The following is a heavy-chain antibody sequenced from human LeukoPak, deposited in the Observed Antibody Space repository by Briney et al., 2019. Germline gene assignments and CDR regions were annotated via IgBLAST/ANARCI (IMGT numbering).Heavy chain of an antibody. CDR3: ARARDSLAGYSAFDY. D-gene: IGHD3-9*01. Sequence: GASVKVSCKTSGYIFTNYGISWVRQAPGQGLEWMGRIIPIFGTVNYAQKFQGRVTIATDESTSTAYMELSSLRSEDTAVYYCARARDSLAGYSAFDYWGQGTLVTVSS. J-gene: IGHJ4*02. CDR2: IIPIFGTV. V-gene: IGHV1-69*05. CDR1: GYIFTNYG.